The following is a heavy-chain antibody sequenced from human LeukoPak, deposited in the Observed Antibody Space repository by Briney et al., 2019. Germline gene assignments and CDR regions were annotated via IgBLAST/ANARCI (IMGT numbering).Heavy chain of an antibody. CDR1: GYSFTSYW. Sequence: GESLKISCKGSGYSFTSYWIGWVRQMPGKGLEWMGIIYPGDSDTRYSPSFQGQVTISADKSISTAYLQWSSLKASDTAMYYCAGQESPYSGYENFDYWGQGTLVTVSS. D-gene: IGHD5-12*01. J-gene: IGHJ4*02. CDR2: IYPGDSDT. CDR3: AGQESPYSGYENFDY. V-gene: IGHV5-51*01.